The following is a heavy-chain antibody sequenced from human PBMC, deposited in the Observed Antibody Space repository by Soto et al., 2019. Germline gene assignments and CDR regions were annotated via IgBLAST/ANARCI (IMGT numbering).Heavy chain of an antibody. J-gene: IGHJ6*02. Sequence: SETLSLTCAVYGGSFSGYYWSWIRQPPGKGLEWIGEINHSGSTNYNPSLKSRVTISVDTSKNQFSLKLSSVTAADTAVYYCARGKGRYYGSGPHYYYGMDVWGQGTTVTVSS. CDR2: INHSGST. CDR3: ARGKGRYYGSGPHYYYGMDV. CDR1: GGSFSGYY. V-gene: IGHV4-34*01. D-gene: IGHD3-10*01.